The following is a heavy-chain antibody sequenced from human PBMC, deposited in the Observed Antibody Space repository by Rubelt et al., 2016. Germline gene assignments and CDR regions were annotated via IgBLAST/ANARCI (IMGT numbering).Heavy chain of an antibody. CDR2: ISTRSSRI. D-gene: IGHD3-10*01. J-gene: IGHJ5*02. V-gene: IGHV3-11*04. CDR3: VRGPLDYYGAGLFDP. CDR1: GGSISSSS. Sequence: QLQLQESGPGLVKPSETLSLTCTVSGGSISSSSYYWGWIRQPPGKGLEWVAHISTRSSRIYYADSVRGRFSIFRDDAKKSLDLQMNGLRRDDSAVYYCVRGPLDYYGAGLFDPWGQGTLVTVSS.